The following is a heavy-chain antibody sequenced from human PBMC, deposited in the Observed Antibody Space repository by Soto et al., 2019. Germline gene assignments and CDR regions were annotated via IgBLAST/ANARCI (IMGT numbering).Heavy chain of an antibody. D-gene: IGHD2-2*02. V-gene: IGHV5-51*01. CDR3: ARQGGSSASCYRHKYCYYYGMDV. J-gene: IGHJ6*02. CDR2: IYPGDSKT. CDR1: GFSFTTFW. Sequence: GESLKISCKGSGFSFTTFWIAWVRQMPGKGLEWMGIIYPGDSKTTYRPSFQGQVTLSADKCISTAYLQWSGLKASETAMHNRARQGGSSASCYRHKYCYYYGMDVWGQGTTVTVSS.